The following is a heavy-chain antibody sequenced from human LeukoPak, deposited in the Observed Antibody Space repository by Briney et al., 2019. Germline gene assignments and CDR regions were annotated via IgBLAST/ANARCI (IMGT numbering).Heavy chain of an antibody. J-gene: IGHJ4*02. D-gene: IGHD4-23*01. CDR2: ISDTGGGS. V-gene: IGHV3-23*01. CDR3: GKRSAYGGNWNYFDY. Sequence: GGSLRLSCAASGFTFSTYGMSWVRQAPGKGLEWVSAISDTGGGSYYADSVKGRFTISRDNSKNTLYLQMNSLRAEDTAIYYCGKRSAYGGNWNYFDYWGQGAPVTVSS. CDR1: GFTFSTYG.